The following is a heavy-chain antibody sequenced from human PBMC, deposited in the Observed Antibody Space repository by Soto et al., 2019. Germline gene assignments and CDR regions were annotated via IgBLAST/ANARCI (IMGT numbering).Heavy chain of an antibody. D-gene: IGHD6-13*01. CDR3: ARVESSLILDDY. CDR2: IYYSGST. CDR1: GGSISSGGYY. Sequence: QVQLQESGPGLVKPSQTLSLTCTVSGGSISSGGYYWSWIRQHPGKGLEWIGYIYYSGSTYYNPSLKSRXXIXVXXSKNQFSLKLSSVTAADTAVYYCARVESSLILDDYWGQGTLVTVSS. V-gene: IGHV4-31*03. J-gene: IGHJ4*02.